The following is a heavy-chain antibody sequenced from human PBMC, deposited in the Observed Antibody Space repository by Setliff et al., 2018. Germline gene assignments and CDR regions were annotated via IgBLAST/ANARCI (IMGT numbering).Heavy chain of an antibody. V-gene: IGHV3-53*01. CDR2: LYTDDST. D-gene: IGHD3-16*01. Sequence: GGSLRLSCAASGFSVSTNYMTWARQAPGKGLEWVSVLYTDDSTSYADSVKGRFTISRDKSKNTVYLQMNSLRVEDTALYYCARYDGGRASDIWGQGTMVTVSS. J-gene: IGHJ3*02. CDR3: ARYDGGRASDI. CDR1: GFSVSTNY.